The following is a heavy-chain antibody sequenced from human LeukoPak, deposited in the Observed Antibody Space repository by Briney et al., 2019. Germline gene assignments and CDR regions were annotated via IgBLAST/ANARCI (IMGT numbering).Heavy chain of an antibody. Sequence: GASVKVSRKASGYTFTSYDINWVRQATGQGLEWMGWMNPNSGNTGYAQKFQGRVTITRNTSISTAYMELSSLRSEDTAVYYCARQLGFNWFDPWGQGTLVTVSS. J-gene: IGHJ5*02. D-gene: IGHD6-6*01. V-gene: IGHV1-8*03. CDR3: ARQLGFNWFDP. CDR2: MNPNSGNT. CDR1: GYTFTSYD.